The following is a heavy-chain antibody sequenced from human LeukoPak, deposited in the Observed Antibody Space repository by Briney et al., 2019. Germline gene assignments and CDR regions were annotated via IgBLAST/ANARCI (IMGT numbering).Heavy chain of an antibody. V-gene: IGHV4-4*02. D-gene: IGHD3-22*01. Sequence: SGTLSLTCAVSGGSISSSYWWSWVRQPPGKGLEWIGEIFHSGSTNYNPSLKSRVTISVDKSKNQFSLKLSSVTAADTAVYYCARDYGREYNNSSGLFDYWGQGTLVTVSS. J-gene: IGHJ4*02. CDR2: IFHSGST. CDR1: GGSISSSYW. CDR3: ARDYGREYNNSSGLFDY.